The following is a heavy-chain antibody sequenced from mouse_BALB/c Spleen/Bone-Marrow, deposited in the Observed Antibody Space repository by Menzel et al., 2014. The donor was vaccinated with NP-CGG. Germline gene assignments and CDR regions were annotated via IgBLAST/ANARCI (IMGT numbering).Heavy chain of an antibody. V-gene: IGHV1-74*01. CDR3: APLTSTFFDY. J-gene: IGHJ2*01. CDR2: FHPTVSVA. CDR1: GSSFTSNW. Sequence: QVQHQQSGAELVRPGASVKLSCKASGSSFTSNWMNWVRQRPGQGLEWVGMFHPTVSVASLNQRFMDKATLTADKSSSTAFMQLSSPASEDSAVYYCAPLTSTFFDYWGQGTTLPGSS.